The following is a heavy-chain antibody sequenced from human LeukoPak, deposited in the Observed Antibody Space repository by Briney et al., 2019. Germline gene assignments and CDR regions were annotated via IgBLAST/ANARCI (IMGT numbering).Heavy chain of an antibody. D-gene: IGHD3-3*01. V-gene: IGHV1-69*01. CDR3: ARVDVLRFLEWCPFDY. Sequence: ASVKVSCKASGGTFTGYAISRVRQAPGQGLEWMGGIIPIFGTANYAQKFQGRVTITADQSTSTAYMELSSLRSEDTGVYYCARVDVLRFLEWCPFDYWGEGTLVTVSS. J-gene: IGHJ4*02. CDR1: GGTFTGYA. CDR2: IIPIFGTA.